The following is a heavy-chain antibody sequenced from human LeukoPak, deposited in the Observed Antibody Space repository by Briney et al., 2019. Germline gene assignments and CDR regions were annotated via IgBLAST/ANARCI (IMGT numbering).Heavy chain of an antibody. V-gene: IGHV1-2*02. CDR2: INPNSGGT. J-gene: IGHJ4*02. CDR1: GYSFTTYG. Sequence: ASVKVSCKASGYSFTTYGISWLRQAPGQGLEWMGWINPNSGGTNYAQKFQGRVTMTSDTSISTASMELSRLRSDDTAVYYCASGPSDLGSSSQYWGQGTLVTVSS. D-gene: IGHD6-6*01. CDR3: ASGPSDLGSSSQY.